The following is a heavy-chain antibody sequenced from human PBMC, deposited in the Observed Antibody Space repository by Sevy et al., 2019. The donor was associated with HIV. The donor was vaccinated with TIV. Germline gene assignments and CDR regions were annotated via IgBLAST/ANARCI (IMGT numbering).Heavy chain of an antibody. J-gene: IGHJ5*02. CDR3: ARDGYNWIPFDR. D-gene: IGHD1-20*01. V-gene: IGHV3-23*01. CDR1: GFTLNSYA. Sequence: WGSLRLSCVASGFTLNSYAMSWVRQAPGKGLEWISDISGTGGRTNYADSVVGRFTISRDNSKNTLYLQMNSLRAEDTAIYYCARDGYNWIPFDRWGQGTLVTVSS. CDR2: ISGTGGRT.